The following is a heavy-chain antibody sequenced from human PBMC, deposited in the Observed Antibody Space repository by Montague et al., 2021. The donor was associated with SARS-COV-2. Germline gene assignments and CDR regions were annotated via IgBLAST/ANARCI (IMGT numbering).Heavy chain of an antibody. CDR3: AGDRGRFWHFDL. D-gene: IGHD6-25*01. CDR1: GGSISSYY. CDR2: IYYSGST. V-gene: IGHV4-59*01. J-gene: IGHJ2*01. Sequence: SETLSLTCTVSGGSISSYYWNWIRQSPGKGLGWIGYIYYSGSTKYNPSLKSRVTLSVDTSKSQMSLRLNSVTAADTAVYYCAGDRGRFWHFDLWGRGTLVTVSS.